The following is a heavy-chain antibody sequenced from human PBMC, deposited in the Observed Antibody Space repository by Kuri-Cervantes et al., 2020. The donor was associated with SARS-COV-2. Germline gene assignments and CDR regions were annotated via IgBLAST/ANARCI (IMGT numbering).Heavy chain of an antibody. CDR3: ARDGGGYMDV. D-gene: IGHD3-16*01. CDR2: IWYDGSKK. V-gene: IGHV3-33*01. J-gene: IGHJ6*03. CDR1: GFTFSSYG. Sequence: GGPLRPSCAASGFTFSSYGMPWVRQAPGKGLEWVAVIWYDGSKKYYAASVKGRFTISRDNSKNTLYLQMNSLRAGDTAVYYCARDGGGYMDVWGKGTTVTVSS.